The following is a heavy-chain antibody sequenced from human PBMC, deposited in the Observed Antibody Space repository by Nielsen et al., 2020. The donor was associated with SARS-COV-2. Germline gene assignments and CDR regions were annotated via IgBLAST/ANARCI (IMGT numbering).Heavy chain of an antibody. V-gene: IGHV3-48*04. J-gene: IGHJ4*02. CDR3: VRDSSIVIWSGYPVD. CDR1: GFTFSSYW. Sequence: GESLKISCAASGFTFSSYWMSWVRQAPGKGLEWVSYISSSSGTIFYADSVKGRFTISRDNAKNSLYLHMNSLRVEDTAVYYCVRDSSIVIWSGYPVDWGQGTLVTVSS. D-gene: IGHD3-3*01. CDR2: ISSSSGTI.